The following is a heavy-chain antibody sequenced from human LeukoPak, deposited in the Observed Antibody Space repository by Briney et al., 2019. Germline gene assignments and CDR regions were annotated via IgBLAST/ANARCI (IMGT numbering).Heavy chain of an antibody. Sequence: GGSLRLSCAASGFIFSGHWMHWVRQAPGEGLVCVARIKKDGTYRDYGDSVKGRFTISRDNAKNTLYLQMNSLRVEDTARYYCVRDDAVYGFDYWGQGTVVTVSS. CDR2: IKKDGTYR. CDR1: GFIFSGHW. V-gene: IGHV3-74*01. CDR3: VRDDAVYGFDY. J-gene: IGHJ4*02. D-gene: IGHD2-2*01.